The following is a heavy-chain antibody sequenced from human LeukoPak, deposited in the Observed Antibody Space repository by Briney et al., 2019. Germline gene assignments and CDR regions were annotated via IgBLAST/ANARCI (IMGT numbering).Heavy chain of an antibody. Sequence: GGSLRLSCAASGFTFSTYAMSWVRQAPGKGLEWVSGISVSGGDTYYGDSVKGRFTIPRDNSRNTLYLQMISLTAVDTAVYYCATNTVEGVEVTRATGDYWGQGILVTVSS. CDR2: ISVSGGDT. D-gene: IGHD3-10*01. CDR1: GFTFSTYA. V-gene: IGHV3-23*01. CDR3: ATNTVEGVEVTRATGDY. J-gene: IGHJ4*02.